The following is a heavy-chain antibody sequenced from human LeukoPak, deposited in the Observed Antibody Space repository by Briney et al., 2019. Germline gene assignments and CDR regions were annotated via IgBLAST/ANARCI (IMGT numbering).Heavy chain of an antibody. D-gene: IGHD1-26*01. CDR2: INQSGST. CDR3: ARANSGSYLGAFDI. J-gene: IGHJ3*02. Sequence: SETLSLTCAVYGGSFSGYYWSWIRQPPGKGLEWIGEINQSGSTNYNPSLKSRVTISVDKSKNQFSLKLSSVTAADTAVYYCARANSGSYLGAFDIWGQGTMVTVSS. CDR1: GGSFSGYY. V-gene: IGHV4-34*01.